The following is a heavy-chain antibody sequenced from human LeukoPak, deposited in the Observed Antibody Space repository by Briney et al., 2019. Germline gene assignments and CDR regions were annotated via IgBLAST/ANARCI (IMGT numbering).Heavy chain of an antibody. V-gene: IGHV3-21*01. CDR3: ARRARDGEYYFDY. J-gene: IGHJ4*02. Sequence: AGGSLRLSCAASGFTFSSYSMNWVRQAPGKGLEWVSSISSSSSYIYYADSVKGRFTISRDNAKNSLYLQMNSLRAEDTAVYYCARRARDGEYYFDYWGQGTLVTVSS. CDR1: GFTFSSYS. CDR2: ISSSSSYI. D-gene: IGHD5-24*01.